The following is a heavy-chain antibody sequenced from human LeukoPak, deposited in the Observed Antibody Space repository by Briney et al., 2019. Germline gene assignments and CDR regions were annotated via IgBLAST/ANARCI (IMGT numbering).Heavy chain of an antibody. CDR3: ASVVVPGHYYYYYGMDV. J-gene: IGHJ6*02. D-gene: IGHD2-2*01. CDR1: GFTFSDYY. V-gene: IGHV3-11*01. CDR2: ISSSGSTI. Sequence: GGSLRLSCAASGFTFSDYYMSWIRQAPGKGLEWVPYISSSGSTIYYADSVKGRFTISRDNAKNSLYLQMNSLRAEDTAVYYCASVVVPGHYYYYYGMDVWGQGTTVTVSS.